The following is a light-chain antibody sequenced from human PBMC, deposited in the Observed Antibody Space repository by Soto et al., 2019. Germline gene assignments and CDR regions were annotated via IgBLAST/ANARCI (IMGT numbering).Light chain of an antibody. CDR1: SSDVGGYNY. V-gene: IGLV2-11*01. Sequence: QSALTQPRSVSGSPGQSVTISCTGTSSDVGGYNYVSWYQQYPGKAPKLMIYDVTKRSAGVPDRFSGSKSGNTASLTISGLQTEDEADYYCNSYTSTTTLRGVFGTGTKLTVL. CDR3: NSYTSTTTLRGV. CDR2: DVT. J-gene: IGLJ1*01.